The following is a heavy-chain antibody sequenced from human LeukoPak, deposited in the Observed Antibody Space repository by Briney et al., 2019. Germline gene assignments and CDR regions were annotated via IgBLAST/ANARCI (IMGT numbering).Heavy chain of an antibody. J-gene: IGHJ4*02. CDR1: GGSISSSNYY. CDR3: ASGSYYFDY. CDR2: IYYSGST. Sequence: SETLSLTCLVSGGSISSSNYYWGWIRQSPGEGLEWIASIYYSGSTNYNPSLKSRVTISVDTTKNQFSLKLSSVTAADTAVYYCASGSYYFDYWGQGTLVTVSS. V-gene: IGHV4-39*07. D-gene: IGHD1-26*01.